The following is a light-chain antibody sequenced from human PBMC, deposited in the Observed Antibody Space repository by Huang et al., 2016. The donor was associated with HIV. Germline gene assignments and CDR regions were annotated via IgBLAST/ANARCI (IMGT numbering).Light chain of an antibody. J-gene: IGKJ2*01. V-gene: IGKV3-15*01. Sequence: EIVMPQSPATLSVSPGERATLSCRASQSVSSNLAWFQQKPGQAPGLLIYGASTRATGIPARFSGSGSGTEFTLTISSLQSEDFAVYYCQQYNSWPPYTFGQGTKLEIK. CDR2: GAS. CDR1: QSVSSN. CDR3: QQYNSWPPYT.